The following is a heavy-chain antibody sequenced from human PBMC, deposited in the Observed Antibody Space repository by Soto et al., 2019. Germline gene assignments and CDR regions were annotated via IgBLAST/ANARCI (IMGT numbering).Heavy chain of an antibody. CDR2: INPNSGGT. Sequence: ASVKVSCKASGYTFTGYYMHWVRQAPGQGLEWMGWINPNSGGTNYAQKFQGWVTMTRDTSISTAYMELSRLRSDDTAVYYCARGAHGITAPLFDFWGQGALVTVSS. CDR3: ARGAHGITAPLFDF. J-gene: IGHJ4*02. D-gene: IGHD1-20*01. CDR1: GYTFTGYY. V-gene: IGHV1-2*04.